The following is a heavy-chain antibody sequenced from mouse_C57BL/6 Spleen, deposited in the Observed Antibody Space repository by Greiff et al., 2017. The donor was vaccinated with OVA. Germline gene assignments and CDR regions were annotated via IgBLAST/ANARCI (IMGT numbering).Heavy chain of an antibody. CDR1: GYTFTDYN. CDR2: INPNNGGT. J-gene: IGHJ2*01. Sequence: VQLQQSGPELVKPGASVKIPCKASGYTFTDYNMDWVKQSHGKSLEWIGDINPNNGGTIYNQKFKGKATLTVDKSSSTAYMELRSLTSEDTAVYYGARGDYYGLDYWGQGTTLTVSS. V-gene: IGHV1-18*01. CDR3: ARGDYYGLDY. D-gene: IGHD1-2*01.